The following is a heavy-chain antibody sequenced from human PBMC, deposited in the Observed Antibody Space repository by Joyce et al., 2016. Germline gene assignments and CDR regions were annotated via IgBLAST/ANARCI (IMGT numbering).Heavy chain of an antibody. CDR3: AHRHYFDFWAGGEFDY. Sequence: QITLKESGPTLVKPTQTLTLTCTFSGFSLTASGVGVGWFLQPPGKALEWLALIYWNDDKRFSPSLKSRLTISKDTSKNQVVLTMTNMEPVDTGTYYCAHRHYFDFWAGGEFDYWGQGIMVTVSP. V-gene: IGHV2-5*01. CDR2: IYWNDDK. D-gene: IGHD3-3*01. CDR1: GFSLTASGVG. J-gene: IGHJ4*02.